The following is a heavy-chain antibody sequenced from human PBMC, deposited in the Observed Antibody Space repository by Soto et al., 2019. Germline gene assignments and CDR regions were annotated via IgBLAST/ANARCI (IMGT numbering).Heavy chain of an antibody. CDR3: ARRGDGYTQSFDY. CDR2: IYYSGST. D-gene: IGHD3-16*01. Sequence: SETLSLTCTVSGGSISSGGYYWSWIRQHPGKGLEWIGYIYYSGSTYYNPSLKSRVTISVDTSKNQFSLKLSSVTAADTAVYYCARRGDGYTQSFDYWGQGTLVTVSS. V-gene: IGHV4-31*03. CDR1: GGSISSGGYY. J-gene: IGHJ4*02.